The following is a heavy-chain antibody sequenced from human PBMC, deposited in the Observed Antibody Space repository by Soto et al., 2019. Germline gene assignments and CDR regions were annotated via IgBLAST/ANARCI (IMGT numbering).Heavy chain of an antibody. V-gene: IGHV4-34*01. CDR1: GGSFGGYY. Sequence: SETLSLTCAVYGGSFGGYYWSWICPPPGKGLEWIGEINHSGSTNYNPSLKSRVTISVDTSKNQFSLKLSSVTAADTAVYYCARGYYDFWSGYYTTIRSVQVGYYYYYGMDVWGQGTTVTVSS. J-gene: IGHJ6*02. D-gene: IGHD3-3*01. CDR2: INHSGST. CDR3: ARGYYDFWSGYYTTIRSVQVGYYYYYGMDV.